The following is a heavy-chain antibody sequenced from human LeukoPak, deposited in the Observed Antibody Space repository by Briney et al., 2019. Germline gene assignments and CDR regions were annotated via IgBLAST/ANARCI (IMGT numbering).Heavy chain of an antibody. V-gene: IGHV1-3*01. CDR1: GYTFTSYA. J-gene: IGHJ4*02. Sequence: GASVKVSCKASGYTFTSYAMHWVRQAPGQRLEWMGWINAGNGNTKYSQKLQGRVTMTTDTSTSTAYMELRSLRSDDTAVYYCARDRPIAAAGTVYFDYWGQGTLVTVSS. D-gene: IGHD6-13*01. CDR2: INAGNGNT. CDR3: ARDRPIAAAGTVYFDY.